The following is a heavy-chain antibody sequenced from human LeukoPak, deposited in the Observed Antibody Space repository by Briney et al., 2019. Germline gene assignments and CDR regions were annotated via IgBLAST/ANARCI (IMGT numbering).Heavy chain of an antibody. CDR1: GFTFDDYA. J-gene: IGHJ3*02. V-gene: IGHV3-30*03. CDR3: AMSRRGYCSSTSCYAGGAFDI. CDR2: ISYDGSNK. D-gene: IGHD2-2*01. Sequence: PGGSLRLSCAASGFTFDDYAMHWVRQAPGKGLEWVAVISYDGSNKYYADSVKGRFTISRDNSKNTLYLQMNSLRAEDTAVYYCAMSRRGYCSSTSCYAGGAFDIWGQGTMVTVSS.